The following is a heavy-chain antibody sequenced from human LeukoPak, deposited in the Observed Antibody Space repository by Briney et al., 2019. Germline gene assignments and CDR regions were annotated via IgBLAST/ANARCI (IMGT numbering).Heavy chain of an antibody. Sequence: GGSLRLSCAASGFTFDDYAMHWVRQAPGKGLEWVSGISWNSGSIGYADSVKGRLTISRDNAKNSLYLQMNSLRAEDTALYYCAKDSSYSSGWYKDFDYWGQGTLVTVSS. CDR2: ISWNSGSI. D-gene: IGHD6-19*01. V-gene: IGHV3-9*01. CDR3: AKDSSYSSGWYKDFDY. CDR1: GFTFDDYA. J-gene: IGHJ4*02.